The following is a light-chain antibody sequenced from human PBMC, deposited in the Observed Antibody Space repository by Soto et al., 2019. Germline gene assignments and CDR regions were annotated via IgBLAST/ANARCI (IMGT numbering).Light chain of an antibody. CDR1: QSINSW. V-gene: IGKV1-5*03. J-gene: IGKJ4*01. Sequence: DIQMTRSPSTLSASXGDRVTITCRASQSINSWLAWYQQKAGKAPKLLIYKASSLESGVPSRFSGSGSGTEFALTISSLQPDDFATYYCQQHYSYPLNFGGGTNVDIK. CDR3: QQHYSYPLN. CDR2: KAS.